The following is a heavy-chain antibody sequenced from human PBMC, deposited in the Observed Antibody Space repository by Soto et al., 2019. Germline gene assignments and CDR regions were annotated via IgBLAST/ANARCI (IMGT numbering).Heavy chain of an antibody. J-gene: IGHJ6*02. Sequence: ASVKVSCKASGYTFTSYGISWVRQAPGQGLEWMGWISAYNGNTNYAQKLQGRVTMTADTSTSTAYMELRSLRSDDTAVYYCARTSDDFWSGYVETYYYYYGMDVWGQGTTVTVSS. CDR3: ARTSDDFWSGYVETYYYYYGMDV. CDR2: ISAYNGNT. CDR1: GYTFTSYG. V-gene: IGHV1-18*01. D-gene: IGHD3-3*01.